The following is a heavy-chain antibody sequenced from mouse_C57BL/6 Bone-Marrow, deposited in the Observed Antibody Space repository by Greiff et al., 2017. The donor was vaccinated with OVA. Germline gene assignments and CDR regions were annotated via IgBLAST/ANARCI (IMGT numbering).Heavy chain of an antibody. V-gene: IGHV2-2*01. CDR3: ARKPPLCCGYVMDY. CDR2: IWSGGST. CDR1: GFSLTSYG. J-gene: IGHJ4*01. D-gene: IGHD2-2*01. Sequence: QVQLQQSGPGLVQPSQSLSITCTVSGFSLTSYGVHWVRQSPGKGLEWLGVIWSGGSTDYNAAFISRLSISKDNSKSQVFFKMNSLQADDTAIYYCARKPPLCCGYVMDYWSRGTSVTVSS.